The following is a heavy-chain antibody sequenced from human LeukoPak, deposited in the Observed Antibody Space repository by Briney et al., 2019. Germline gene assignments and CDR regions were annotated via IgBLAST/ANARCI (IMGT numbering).Heavy chain of an antibody. CDR3: ASGSRLTNSGQNPGSYAFDI. D-gene: IGHD1-26*01. Sequence: GESLKISCKGSGYSFTNYWIGWVRQMPGKGLEWMGIIYPDDSDTRYSPSFQGQVTISVDKSISTAYLQWSSLKASDTAMYYCASGSRLTNSGQNPGSYAFDIWGQGTMVTVSS. CDR2: IYPDDSDT. J-gene: IGHJ3*02. CDR1: GYSFTNYW. V-gene: IGHV5-51*01.